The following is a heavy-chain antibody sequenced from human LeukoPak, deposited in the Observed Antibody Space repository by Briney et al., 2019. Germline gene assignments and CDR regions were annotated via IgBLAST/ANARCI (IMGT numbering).Heavy chain of an antibody. J-gene: IGHJ6*02. CDR1: GYTFTTYD. V-gene: IGHV1-8*01. D-gene: IGHD6-19*01. Sequence: ASVKVSCKATGYTFTTYDINWVRQATGQGLEWTGWMNPNSDNTGYAQKFQGRVSMTRNTSISTAYMELNSLRSEDTAVYYCARARGNSSGWYYYGMDVWGQGTTVTVSS. CDR2: MNPNSDNT. CDR3: ARARGNSSGWYYYGMDV.